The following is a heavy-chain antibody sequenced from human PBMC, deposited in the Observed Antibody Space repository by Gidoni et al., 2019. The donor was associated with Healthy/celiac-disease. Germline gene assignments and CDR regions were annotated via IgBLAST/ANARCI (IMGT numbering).Heavy chain of an antibody. D-gene: IGHD2-8*02. Sequence: QVQLVQSGAEVKKPGASVKVSCKASGYTFTSYGIRWVRQAPGQGLEWMGWISAYNGNTNEAQKLQGRVTMTTDTSTSTAYMELRSLRSDDTAVYYCALGYCTGGVCLSFAGWYFDLWGRGTLVTVSS. CDR2: ISAYNGNT. J-gene: IGHJ2*01. CDR3: ALGYCTGGVCLSFAGWYFDL. CDR1: GYTFTSYG. V-gene: IGHV1-18*04.